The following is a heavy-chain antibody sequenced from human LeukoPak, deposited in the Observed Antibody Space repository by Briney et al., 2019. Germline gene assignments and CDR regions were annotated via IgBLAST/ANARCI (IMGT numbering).Heavy chain of an antibody. D-gene: IGHD1-26*01. CDR2: IYYSGST. Sequence: SETLSLTCTVSGGSISSYYWSWIRQPPGKGLEWIGYIYYSGSTNYNPSLKSRVTISVDTSKNQFSLKLSSVTAADTAVYYCARGRWELRYFDYWGQGTLVTVSS. J-gene: IGHJ4*02. V-gene: IGHV4-59*08. CDR3: ARGRWELRYFDY. CDR1: GGSISSYY.